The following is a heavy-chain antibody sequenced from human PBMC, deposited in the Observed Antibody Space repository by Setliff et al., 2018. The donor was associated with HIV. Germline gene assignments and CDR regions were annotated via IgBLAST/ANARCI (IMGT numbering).Heavy chain of an antibody. D-gene: IGHD3-10*01. Sequence: SVKVSCKASGGTFSNYAISWVRQAPGQGLEWMGGIIPIFGSTKYAQKFRDRVTITADESTSTADMELSSLRSEDTAVYYCARDDHYYDSGSFYSDWYFDLWGRGTLVTVSS. CDR3: ARDDHYYDSGSFYSDWYFDL. CDR2: IIPIFGST. CDR1: GGTFSNYA. J-gene: IGHJ2*01. V-gene: IGHV1-69*13.